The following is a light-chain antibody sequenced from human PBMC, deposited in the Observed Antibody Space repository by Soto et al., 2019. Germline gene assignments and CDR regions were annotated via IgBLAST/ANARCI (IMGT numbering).Light chain of an antibody. J-gene: IGKJ1*01. CDR3: QQYNSYSPT. CDR1: QSISVW. CDR2: KAS. Sequence: IHMTQSPSTLSASVIDIFTVTFRASQSISVWLAWYQQKAGKAPNLLIYKASRLESGVPSRFSGSGSETEFTLTISGLQPGDSATYYCQQYNSYSPTFGQRAKVDIK. V-gene: IGKV1-5*03.